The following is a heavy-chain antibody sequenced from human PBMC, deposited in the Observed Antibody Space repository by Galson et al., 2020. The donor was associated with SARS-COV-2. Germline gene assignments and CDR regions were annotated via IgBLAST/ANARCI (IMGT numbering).Heavy chain of an antibody. CDR3: ARLHYGEYAPEAFDI. CDR1: RTSISSGSYS. J-gene: IGHJ3*02. V-gene: IGHV4-30-2*01. CDR2: IPHSGGT. Sequence: SQTLSLTCAVSRTSISSGSYSWNWIRQPPGKGLEWIGYIPHSGGTYYNPSLKSRVTISGDRSKNQFSLRLSSVTAADTAVYYCARLHYGEYAPEAFDIWGPGTRVTVAS. D-gene: IGHD4-17*01.